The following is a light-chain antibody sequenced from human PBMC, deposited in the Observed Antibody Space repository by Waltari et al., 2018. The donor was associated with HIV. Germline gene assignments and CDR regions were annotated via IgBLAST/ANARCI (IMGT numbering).Light chain of an antibody. V-gene: IGKV3-15*01. CDR3: QQYNNWPRT. CDR1: QSVSSN. Sequence: EIVMTQSPATLSVSPGERATLSCRASQSVSSNLAWYQQRPGQAPRLLIYDQSNRATGIPARFSGSGSGTEFNLTVSSLQSEDFAVYYCQQYNNWPRTFGQGTKVEVK. J-gene: IGKJ1*01. CDR2: DQS.